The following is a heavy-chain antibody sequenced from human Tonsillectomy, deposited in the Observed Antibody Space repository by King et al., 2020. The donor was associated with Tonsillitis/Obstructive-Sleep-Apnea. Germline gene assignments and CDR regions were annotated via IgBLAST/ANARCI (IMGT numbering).Heavy chain of an antibody. J-gene: IGHJ3*02. CDR2: INHSGST. V-gene: IGHV4-34*01. CDR3: AVSTGTTSDAFDI. D-gene: IGHD1-7*01. Sequence: VQLQQWGAGLLKPSETLSLTCAVYGGSFSGYYWSWIRQPPGKGLEWIGEINHSGSTNYNPSLKSRVTISVDTSKNQFSLKLSSVTAADTAVYYCAVSTGTTSDAFDIWGQGTMVTVSS. CDR1: GGSFSGYY.